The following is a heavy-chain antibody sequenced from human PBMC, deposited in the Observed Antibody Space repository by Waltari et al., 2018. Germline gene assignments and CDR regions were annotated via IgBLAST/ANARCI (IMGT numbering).Heavy chain of an antibody. V-gene: IGHV4-34*01. J-gene: IGHJ5*02. Sequence: QVQLHQWGAGLLKPSETLSLTCAVSGGPFIDYSWSWIRQPPGKGLEWIGEISHSGVPNYNPSLRSRVTMSVDTIKKRFSLKLTSGTAADTAVYFCARTWGNSPPLGWLDPWGQGTRVTISS. D-gene: IGHD7-27*01. CDR2: ISHSGVP. CDR1: GGPFIDYS. CDR3: ARTWGNSPPLGWLDP.